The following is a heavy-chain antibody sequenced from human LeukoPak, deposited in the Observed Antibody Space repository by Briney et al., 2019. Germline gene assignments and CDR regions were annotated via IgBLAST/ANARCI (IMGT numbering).Heavy chain of an antibody. J-gene: IGHJ4*02. V-gene: IGHV4-39*07. D-gene: IGHD3-22*01. CDR3: ARVYYDSSGLDY. Sequence: SETLSLPCTVSGGSISSSSYYWGWIRQPPGKGLEWIGSIYYSGSTYYNPSLKSRVTISVDTSKNQFSLKLSSVTAADTAVYYCARVYYDSSGLDYWGQGTLVTVSS. CDR1: GGSISSSSYY. CDR2: IYYSGST.